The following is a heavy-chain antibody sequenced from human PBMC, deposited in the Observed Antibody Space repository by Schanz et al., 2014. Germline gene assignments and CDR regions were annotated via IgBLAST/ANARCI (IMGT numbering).Heavy chain of an antibody. V-gene: IGHV3-74*01. CDR2: IYMDGSGR. D-gene: IGHD2-15*01. CDR3: ARDNRQCSGPCSGGSCHPCGMDV. CDR1: GFTVRTFA. Sequence: EVQLVESGGGLVQPGGSLKLSCAASGFTVRTFAMDWVRQAAGKGLEWVSRIYMDGSGRDYGDSVKGRFTVSRDNAKNTLYLQMDSLRAEDTAVYYCARDNRQCSGPCSGGSCHPCGMDVWGQGTTVIVSS. J-gene: IGHJ6*02.